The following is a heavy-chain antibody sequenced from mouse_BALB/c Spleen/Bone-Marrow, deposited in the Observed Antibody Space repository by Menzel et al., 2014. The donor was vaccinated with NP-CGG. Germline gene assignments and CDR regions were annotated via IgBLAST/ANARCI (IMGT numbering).Heavy chain of an antibody. D-gene: IGHD2-14*01. CDR2: IISGSNTI. Sequence: EVKLEESGGDLVQPGGSRKLSCAASGFTFSAFGMHWVRQAPERGLEWVAYIISGSNTIYYSDKVKGRFTISRDNPKNTLFLQMTSLRSEDTAMYYCPRSRYDVGWFAYWGQGTLVTVSA. V-gene: IGHV5-17*02. J-gene: IGHJ3*01. CDR3: PRSRYDVGWFAY. CDR1: GFTFSAFG.